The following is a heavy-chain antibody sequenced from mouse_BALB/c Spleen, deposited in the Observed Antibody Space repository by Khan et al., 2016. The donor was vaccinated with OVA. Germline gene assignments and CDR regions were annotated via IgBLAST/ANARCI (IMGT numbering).Heavy chain of an antibody. CDR1: GYTFTNYG. V-gene: IGHV9-3-1*01. J-gene: IGHJ4*01. CDR2: INAYTGTP. CDR3: AKGGCNGTMDY. Sequence: QIQLVQSGPELKKPGETVKISCKASGYTFTNYGMNWVKQAPGKGLKWMGWINAYTGTPTYAADFKGRFAFYLETSASTAYLQINNLKNEDAATYFCAKGGCNGTMDYWGQGTSVTVSS.